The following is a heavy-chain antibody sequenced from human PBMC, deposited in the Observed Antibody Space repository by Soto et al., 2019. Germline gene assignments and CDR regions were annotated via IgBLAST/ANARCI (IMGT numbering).Heavy chain of an antibody. CDR2: IIPILGIA. D-gene: IGHD2-15*01. CDR1: GGTFSSYT. J-gene: IGHJ3*02. V-gene: IGHV1-69*02. Sequence: QVQLVQSGAEVKKPESSVKVSCKASGGTFSSYTISWVRQAPGQGLEWMGRIIPILGIANYAQKFQGRVTITADKSTSTAYRELSSLRAEDTAVYYCASNLGEDIVVVVAATGAFDIWGQGTMVTVSS. CDR3: ASNLGEDIVVVVAATGAFDI.